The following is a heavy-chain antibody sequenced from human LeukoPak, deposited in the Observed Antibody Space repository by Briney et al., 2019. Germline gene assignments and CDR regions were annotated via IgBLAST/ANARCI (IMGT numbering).Heavy chain of an antibody. CDR3: ANEAHRHLDLHN. CDR2: IASDGDT. D-gene: IGHD5-24*01. Sequence: GGSLRLPCAASGFTLRHFAMMGVRQAPGKGLEWVSSIASDGDTFYADAVKGPFTISRDISENTLHLQMNSLRADDTALYFCANEAHRHLDLHNWGQGTLVTVSA. CDR1: GFTLRHFA. V-gene: IGHV3-23*01. J-gene: IGHJ1*01.